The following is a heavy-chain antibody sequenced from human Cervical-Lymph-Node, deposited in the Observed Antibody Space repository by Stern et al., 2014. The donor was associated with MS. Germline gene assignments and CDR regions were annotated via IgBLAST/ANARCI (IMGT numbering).Heavy chain of an antibody. V-gene: IGHV3-30*18. CDR2: ITSDGSKT. J-gene: IGHJ4*02. CDR1: GFTFSSHG. CDR3: AKRGYCSGGKCYSNHFDF. Sequence: VHLVESGGAVVQPGRSLRLSCAASGFTFSSHGMHWVRQAPGQGLEWVALITSDGSKTYYADSVKGRFTTSRDNSKNTLYLQMNSLRAEDTAAYYCAKRGYCSGGKCYSNHFDFWGQGTLVTVSS. D-gene: IGHD2-15*01.